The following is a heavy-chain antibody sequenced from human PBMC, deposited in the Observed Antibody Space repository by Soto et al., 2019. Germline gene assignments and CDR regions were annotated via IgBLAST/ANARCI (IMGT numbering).Heavy chain of an antibody. J-gene: IGHJ4*02. CDR2: VSAYNGNT. CDR3: ARDSLSVHTAMPKPLAY. V-gene: IGHV1-18*01. CDR1: GYTFTSYG. Sequence: QVQLVQSGAEVKKPGASVKVSCKASGYTFTSYGISWVRQAPGQGLEWMGGVSAYNGNTNYAQKLQGRVNMTTDTSTSTASMGLRSLRSDDTAVYYRARDSLSVHTAMPKPLAYLGQGTLGTGSS. D-gene: IGHD5-18*01.